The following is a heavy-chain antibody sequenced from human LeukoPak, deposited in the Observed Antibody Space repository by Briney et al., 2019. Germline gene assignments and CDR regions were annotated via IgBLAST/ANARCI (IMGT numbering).Heavy chain of an antibody. CDR3: AREPGGPSCWGHTSEDAIDI. CDR1: GGTFSSYT. D-gene: IGHD7-27*01. CDR2: IIPILGIA. J-gene: IGHJ3*02. V-gene: IGHV1-69*04. Sequence: GSSVKVSCKPSGGTFSSYTISWVRQAPGQGLEWMGRIIPILGIANYAQKFQGRVTITADKSTSTAYMELSSLRSEDTAGYYCAREPGGPSCWGHTSEDAIDIWGQGTMVSVSS.